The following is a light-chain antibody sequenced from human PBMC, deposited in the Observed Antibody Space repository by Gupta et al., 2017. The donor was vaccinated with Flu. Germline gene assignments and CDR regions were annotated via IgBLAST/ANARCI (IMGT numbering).Light chain of an antibody. Sequence: GDSATLSCSASHSVATFLAWYQQKHGQSPRLLIYDSDKRATDIPGRFSGSGSGTDFTLTISNLVPEDFAVYYCQQRANWRLSFGGGTRVELK. CDR1: HSVATF. CDR2: DSD. V-gene: IGKV3-11*01. J-gene: IGKJ4*01. CDR3: QQRANWRLS.